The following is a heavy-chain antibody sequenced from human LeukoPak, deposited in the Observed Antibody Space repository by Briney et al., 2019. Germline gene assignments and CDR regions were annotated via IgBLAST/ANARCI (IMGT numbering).Heavy chain of an antibody. D-gene: IGHD6-19*01. CDR3: AGEWLALDY. CDR2: IRYDGSNK. J-gene: IGHJ4*02. CDR1: GFTFSSYS. Sequence: GGSLRLSCAASGFTFSSYSMNWVRQAPGKGLEWVAFIRYDGSNKYYADSVEGRFTISRDNSKNTLYLQMNSLRAEDTAVYYCAGEWLALDYWGQGTLVTVSS. V-gene: IGHV3-30*02.